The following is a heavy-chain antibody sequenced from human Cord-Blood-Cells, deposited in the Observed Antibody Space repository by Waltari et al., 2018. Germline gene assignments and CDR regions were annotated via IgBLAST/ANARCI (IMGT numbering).Heavy chain of an antibody. D-gene: IGHD2-2*01. CDR3: ARGGCSSTSCYYFDY. Sequence: QVQLQQGGAGLLKPSETLSLTCAVYGGSFSGYYWSWSRQPPGKGLEWIGEINHSGSTNYNPSLKSRVTISVDTSKNQFSLKLSSVTAADTAVYYCARGGCSSTSCYYFDYWGQGTLVTVSS. CDR1: GGSFSGYY. J-gene: IGHJ4*02. CDR2: INHSGST. V-gene: IGHV4-34*01.